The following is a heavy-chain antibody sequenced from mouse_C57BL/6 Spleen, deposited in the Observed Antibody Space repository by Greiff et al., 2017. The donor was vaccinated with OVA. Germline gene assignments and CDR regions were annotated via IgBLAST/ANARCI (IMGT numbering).Heavy chain of an antibody. J-gene: IGHJ2*01. D-gene: IGHD1-1*01. Sequence: QVQLQQSGAELVRPGTSVKVSCKASGYAFTNYLIEWVKQRPGQGLEWIGVINPGSGGPNYNEKFKGKATLTADKSSSTAYMQISSLTSEDSAVYFCARGGDYGNDYWGQGTTRTVAS. CDR1: GYAFTNYL. V-gene: IGHV1-54*01. CDR3: ARGGDYGNDY. CDR2: INPGSGGP.